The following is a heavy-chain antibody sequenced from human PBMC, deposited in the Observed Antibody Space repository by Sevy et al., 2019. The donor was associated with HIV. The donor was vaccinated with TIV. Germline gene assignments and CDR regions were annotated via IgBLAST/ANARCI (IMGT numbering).Heavy chain of an antibody. CDR2: IYPGDSDT. D-gene: IGHD6-25*01. V-gene: IGHV5-51*01. CDR1: GYSFTSYW. Sequence: GESLKSSCKGSGYSFTSYWIGWVRQMPGKGLEWMGIIYPGDSDTRYSPSFQGQVTISADKSISTAYLQWSSLKASDTAMYYCARQNSSVPEDDAFDIWGQGTMVTVSS. CDR3: ARQNSSVPEDDAFDI. J-gene: IGHJ3*02.